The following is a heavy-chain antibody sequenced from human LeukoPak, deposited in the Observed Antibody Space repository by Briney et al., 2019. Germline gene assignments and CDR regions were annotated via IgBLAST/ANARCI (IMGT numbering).Heavy chain of an antibody. D-gene: IGHD5-18*01. J-gene: IGHJ4*02. V-gene: IGHV4-59*01. CDR3: ARENGYRYDY. Sequence: SETLSLTCTVPGGSITSYYWSGIRQPPGKGLDWIGSIYYIGSTNYNPSLKSRVTISVDTSKNQFSLKLSSVTAADTALYYCARENGYRYDYWGQGTLVTVSS. CDR2: IYYIGST. CDR1: GGSITSYY.